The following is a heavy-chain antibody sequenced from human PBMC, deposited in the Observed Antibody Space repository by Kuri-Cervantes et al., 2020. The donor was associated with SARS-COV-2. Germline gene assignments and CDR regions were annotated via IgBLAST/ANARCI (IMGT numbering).Heavy chain of an antibody. D-gene: IGHD3-3*01. CDR2: INPDGSYT. Sequence: GESLKISCAASGFTFSGHWIHWVRQAPGKGLVWVSRINPDGSYTNNADSVKGRFTLSRDNAKNMLFLQMNSLRAEDTAVYYCAKVPYDFWSGYSNWFDPWGQGTLVTVSS. CDR3: AKVPYDFWSGYSNWFDP. CDR1: GFTFSGHW. J-gene: IGHJ5*02. V-gene: IGHV3-74*01.